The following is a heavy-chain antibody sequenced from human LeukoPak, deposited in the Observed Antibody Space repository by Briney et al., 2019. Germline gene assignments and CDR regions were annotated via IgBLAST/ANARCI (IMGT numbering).Heavy chain of an antibody. D-gene: IGHD4-17*01. CDR1: GYTFTSYA. CDR3: ARGSNDYGDSTFDY. Sequence: ASVKVSCKASGYTFTSYAMNWVRQAPGQGLEWMGWINTNTGNPTYAQGFTGRFVLSLDTSVSTAYLQISSLKAEDTAVYYCARGSNDYGDSTFDYWGQGTLVTVSS. CDR2: INTNTGNP. J-gene: IGHJ4*02. V-gene: IGHV7-4-1*02.